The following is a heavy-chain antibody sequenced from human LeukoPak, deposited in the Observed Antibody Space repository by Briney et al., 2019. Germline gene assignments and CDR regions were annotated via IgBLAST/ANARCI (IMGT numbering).Heavy chain of an antibody. CDR2: VYYSGST. V-gene: IGHV4-59*12. J-gene: IGHJ4*02. Sequence: PSETLSLTCTVSGGSLSSDYWSWIRQPPTKGLEWIGYVYYSGSTNYNPSLKSRVTISVDTSKNQFSLKLSSVTAADTAVYYCARGAPKTTYSNYVSGYFDYWGQGTLVTVSS. CDR1: GGSLSSDY. D-gene: IGHD4-4*01. CDR3: ARGAPKTTYSNYVSGYFDY.